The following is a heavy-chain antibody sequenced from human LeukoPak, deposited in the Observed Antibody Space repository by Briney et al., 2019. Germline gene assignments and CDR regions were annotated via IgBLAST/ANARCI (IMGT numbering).Heavy chain of an antibody. D-gene: IGHD3-10*01. V-gene: IGHV4-34*01. CDR2: IYYSGST. J-gene: IGHJ5*02. CDR3: ARQFYTATVLFWFDL. CDR1: GGSFSGYY. Sequence: PSETLSLTCAVYGGSFSGYYWSWIRQPPGKGLEWIGSIYYSGSTYYNPSLKSRVTISVDTSKNQFSLKLSSVTAADTAVYYCARQFYTATVLFWFDLWGQGTLVTVSS.